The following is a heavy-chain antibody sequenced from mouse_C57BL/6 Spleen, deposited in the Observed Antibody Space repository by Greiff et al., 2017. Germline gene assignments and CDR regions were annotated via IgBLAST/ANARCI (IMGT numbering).Heavy chain of an antibody. CDR3: TGWVATRLDY. V-gene: IGHV6-3*01. J-gene: IGHJ2*01. CDR2: IRLKSDNYAT. CDR1: GFTFSNYW. Sequence: EVKLVESGGGLVQPGGSMKLSCVASGFTFSNYWMNWVRQSPEKGLEWVAQIRLKSDNYATHYAESVKGRFTISRDDSKSSVYLQMNNLRAVDTGIYYCTGWVATRLDYWGQGTTLTGSS. D-gene: IGHD1-1*02.